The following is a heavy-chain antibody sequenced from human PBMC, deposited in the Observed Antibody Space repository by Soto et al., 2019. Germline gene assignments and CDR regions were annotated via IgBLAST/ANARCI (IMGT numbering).Heavy chain of an antibody. CDR1: GFTFSSYW. D-gene: IGHD3-22*01. J-gene: IGHJ3*02. V-gene: IGHV3-7*05. CDR3: ARAHITMIVVAADAFDI. CDR2: IKQDGSEK. Sequence: GGSLRLSCAASGFTFSSYWMSWVRQAPGKGLEWVANIKQDGSEKYYVDSVKGRFTISRDNAKNSLYLQMNSLRAEDTAVYYCARAHITMIVVAADAFDILGQGTMVTVSS.